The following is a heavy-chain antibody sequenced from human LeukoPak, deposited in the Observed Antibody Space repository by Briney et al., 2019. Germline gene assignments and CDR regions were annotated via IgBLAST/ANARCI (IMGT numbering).Heavy chain of an antibody. CDR3: ATYRQVLLPFES. CDR1: GFTFSTFA. D-gene: IGHD5-18*01. CDR2: IFPSGGEI. V-gene: IGHV3-23*01. J-gene: IGHJ4*02. Sequence: GGPLRLSCAASGFTFSTFAMLWVRQPPGKGLEWVSSIFPSGGEIHYADSVRGRFTISRDNSKSILSLQMNSLRAEDTAIYYCATYRQVLLPFESWGQGTLVTVSS.